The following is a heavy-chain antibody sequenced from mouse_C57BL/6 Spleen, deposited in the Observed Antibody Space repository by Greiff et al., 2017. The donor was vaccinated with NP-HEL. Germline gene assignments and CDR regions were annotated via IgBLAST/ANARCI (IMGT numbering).Heavy chain of an antibody. D-gene: IGHD2-4*01. V-gene: IGHV1-53*01. CDR3: ARASYDYDGDFDG. CDR2: IDPSNGGT. Sequence: VQLQQPGTELVKPGASVKLSCKASGYTFTSYWMHWVKQRPGQGLEWIGNIDPSNGGTNYNEKFKSKATLTVDTSSSTAYMQLRSLTSEDSAVYYCARASYDYDGDFDGWGTGTTVTVSS. CDR1: GYTFTSYW. J-gene: IGHJ1*03.